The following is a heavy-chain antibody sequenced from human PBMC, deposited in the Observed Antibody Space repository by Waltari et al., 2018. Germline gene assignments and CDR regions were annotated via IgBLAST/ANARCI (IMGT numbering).Heavy chain of an antibody. CDR2: INLSGGAT. V-gene: IGHV1-46*01. D-gene: IGHD2-2*02. J-gene: IGHJ1*01. CDR1: EDPFTSHH. CDR3: ARDRCTSTTCYNPWDFQF. Sequence: QVQLLQSGAEVKKPGSSVKVSCKASEDPFTSHHIPRVRQAPGQGLEWMGIINLSGGATVYAQKFQGRFTLTKDTSTSTVYMELSSLRSDDTAVYFCARDRCTSTTCYNPWDFQFWGQGTLVTVSS.